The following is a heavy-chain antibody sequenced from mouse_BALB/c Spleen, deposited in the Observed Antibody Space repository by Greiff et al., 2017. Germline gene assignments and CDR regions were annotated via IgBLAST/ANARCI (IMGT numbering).Heavy chain of an antibody. Sequence: EVQLVESGGGLVQPGGSLKLSCAASGFDFSRYWMSWVRQAPGKGLEWIGEINPDSSTINYTPSLKDKFIISRDNAKNTLYLQMSKVRSEDTALYYCARGGYYGSSYVWFAYWGQGTLVTVSA. V-gene: IGHV4-1*02. J-gene: IGHJ3*01. D-gene: IGHD1-1*01. CDR1: GFDFSRYW. CDR2: INPDSSTI. CDR3: ARGGYYGSSYVWFAY.